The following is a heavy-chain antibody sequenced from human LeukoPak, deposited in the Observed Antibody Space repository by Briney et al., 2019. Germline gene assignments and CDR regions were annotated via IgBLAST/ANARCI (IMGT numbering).Heavy chain of an antibody. D-gene: IGHD2-15*01. CDR3: ARVGDDCSGGSCYGSVWFDP. CDR1: GGSFSGYH. V-gene: IGHV4-34*01. Sequence: SETLSLTCAVYGGSFSGYHWSWIRQPPGKGLEWIGEINHSGSTNYNPSLKSRLTISVDTSKNQFSLKLSPVTAAGTAVYYCARVGDDCSGGSCYGSVWFDPWGQGTLVTVSS. CDR2: INHSGST. J-gene: IGHJ5*02.